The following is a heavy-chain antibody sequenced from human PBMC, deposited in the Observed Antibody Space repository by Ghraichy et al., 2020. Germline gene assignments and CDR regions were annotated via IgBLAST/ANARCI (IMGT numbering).Heavy chain of an antibody. J-gene: IGHJ4*02. V-gene: IGHV3-73*01. D-gene: IGHD1-26*01. CDR2: IRGKAKSYAT. CDR3: AREWEALRVDY. CDR1: GFSFSGSA. Sequence: GESLNISCAASGFSFSGSAIHWVRQASGKGLEWLGRIRGKAKSYATTYPASMKGRFTISRDDSENTAYLQMNSLKTDDTAVYYCAREWEALRVDYWGQGTLVTVS.